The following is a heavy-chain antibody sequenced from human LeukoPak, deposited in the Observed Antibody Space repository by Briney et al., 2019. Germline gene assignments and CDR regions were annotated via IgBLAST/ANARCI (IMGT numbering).Heavy chain of an antibody. CDR1: GGSFSGYY. CDR3: ARIPAVAGTGNWFDP. D-gene: IGHD6-19*01. V-gene: IGHV4-34*01. J-gene: IGHJ5*02. CDR2: INHSGST. Sequence: SETLSLTCAVYGGSFSGYYWSWIRQPPGKGLEWIGEINHSGSTNYNPSLKSRVTISVDTSKNQFSLKLSSVTAADTAVYYCARIPAVAGTGNWFDPWGQGTLVTVSS.